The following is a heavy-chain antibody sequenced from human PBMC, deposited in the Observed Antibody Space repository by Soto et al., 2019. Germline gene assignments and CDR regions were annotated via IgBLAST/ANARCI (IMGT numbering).Heavy chain of an antibody. CDR2: ISSSSSYI. CDR1: GFXFSXYS. CDR3: ARGNDNYYYMDV. J-gene: IGHJ6*03. D-gene: IGHD1-1*01. Sequence: EVQLVESGGGLVXPGGSLRLSXAAXGFXFSXYSXNWVRQAPGKGLEWVSSISSSSSYIYYTDSVKGRFTISRDNAKNSLYLQMNSLRAEDTAVYFCARGNDNYYYMDVWGKGTTVTVSS. V-gene: IGHV3-21*01.